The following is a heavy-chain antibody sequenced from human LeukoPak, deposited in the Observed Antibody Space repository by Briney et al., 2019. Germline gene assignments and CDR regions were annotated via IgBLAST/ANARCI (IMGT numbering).Heavy chain of an antibody. CDR3: ARGAALVTHRYFDY. CDR2: IFYEGKT. D-gene: IGHD5-18*01. CDR1: GFTFSNAW. V-gene: IGHV4-59*08. J-gene: IGHJ4*02. Sequence: PGGSLRLSCAASGFTFSNAWMSWIRQSPGKGLEWIGYIFYEGKTVYNPSLESRVTFSIGSPNNHFFLRMTSVTAADTAVYYCARGAALVTHRYFDYWGPGTLVTVSS.